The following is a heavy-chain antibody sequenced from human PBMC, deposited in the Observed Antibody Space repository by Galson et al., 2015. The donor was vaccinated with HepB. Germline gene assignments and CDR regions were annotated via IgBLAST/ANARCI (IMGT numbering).Heavy chain of an antibody. V-gene: IGHV1-69*13. CDR2: IIPIFGTA. CDR3: ARGLRFLEWLVPYYYYGMDV. Sequence: SVKVSCKASGGTFSSYAISWVRQAPGQGLEWMGGIIPIFGTANYAQKFQGRVTITADESTSTAYMELSSLRSEDTAVYYCARGLRFLEWLVPYYYYGMDVWGQGTTVTVSS. D-gene: IGHD3-3*01. CDR1: GGTFSSYA. J-gene: IGHJ6*02.